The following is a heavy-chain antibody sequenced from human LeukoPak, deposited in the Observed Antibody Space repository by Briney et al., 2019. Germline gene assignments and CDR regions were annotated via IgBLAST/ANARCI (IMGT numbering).Heavy chain of an antibody. CDR1: GYTFSSYE. CDR3: AREDEAVAGTGYNWFDP. V-gene: IGHV3-48*03. D-gene: IGHD6-19*01. CDR2: ISSSSSTI. J-gene: IGHJ5*02. Sequence: GGSLRLSCAASGYTFSSYEMNCVRHAPGKGLEWVSYISSSSSTIFYADYVKGRFTISRDNANNSLYLQMNSLRAEDTAVYYCAREDEAVAGTGYNWFDPWGQGTLVTVSS.